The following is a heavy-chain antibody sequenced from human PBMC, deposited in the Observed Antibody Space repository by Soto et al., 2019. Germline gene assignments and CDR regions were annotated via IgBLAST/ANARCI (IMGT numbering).Heavy chain of an antibody. D-gene: IGHD4-17*01. CDR1: GGSFSGYY. Sequence: SETLSLTCAVYGGSFSGYYWSWIRQPPGKGLEWIGEINHSGSTNYNPSLKSRVTISVDTSKNQFSLKLSSVTAADTAVYYCARGAPNDYGDYDPYFDYWGQGTLVTVSS. CDR3: ARGAPNDYGDYDPYFDY. CDR2: INHSGST. J-gene: IGHJ4*02. V-gene: IGHV4-34*01.